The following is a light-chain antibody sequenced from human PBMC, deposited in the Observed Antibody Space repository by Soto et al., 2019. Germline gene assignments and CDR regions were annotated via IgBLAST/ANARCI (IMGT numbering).Light chain of an antibody. V-gene: IGKV1-5*03. CDR2: RAS. CDR3: QQYNSYS. CDR1: QGVNIW. J-gene: IGKJ1*01. Sequence: DIQMTQSPSTLSASVGDRVTITCRASQGVNIWLAWYQQKPGRAPKLLIHRASILESGVPSRFSGSGSGTEFTLTISSLQPDDFATYYCQQYNSYSFGQGTKVDIK.